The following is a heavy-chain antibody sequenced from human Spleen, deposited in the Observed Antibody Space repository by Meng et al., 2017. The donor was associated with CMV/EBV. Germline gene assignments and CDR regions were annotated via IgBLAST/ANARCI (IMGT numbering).Heavy chain of an antibody. Sequence: VEGGSFHKCCWNSIHKPPGKGVEGIAETDESRYTRYNPSVKSRVSISADTSKNRFSLRLSSVTPADTSVYYCARTRKDSVLSVLFDYWGPGTLVTVSS. CDR1: GGSFHKCC. D-gene: IGHD5/OR15-5a*01. CDR2: TDESRYT. J-gene: IGHJ4*02. CDR3: ARTRKDSVLSVLFDY. V-gene: IGHV4-34*01.